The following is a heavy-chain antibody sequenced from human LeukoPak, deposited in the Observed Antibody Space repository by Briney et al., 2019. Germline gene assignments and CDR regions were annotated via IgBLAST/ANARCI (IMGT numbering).Heavy chain of an antibody. Sequence: SETLSLTCTVSGGSISSNSYYWGWMRQPPGKGLEGIGRIYYSGSTYYNPPLKSRVTISVDTSKNQFSLKLSSVTAADTAVYYCARHSHVLTNNWFDPWGQGTLVTVSS. V-gene: IGHV4-39*01. CDR2: IYYSGST. J-gene: IGHJ5*02. CDR1: GGSISSNSYY. CDR3: ARHSHVLTNNWFDP. D-gene: IGHD1-14*01.